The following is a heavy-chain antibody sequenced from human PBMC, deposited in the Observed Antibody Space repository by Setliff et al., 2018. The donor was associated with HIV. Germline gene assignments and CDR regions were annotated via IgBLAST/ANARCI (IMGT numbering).Heavy chain of an antibody. D-gene: IGHD7-27*01. Sequence: SVKVSCKASGGAFSSYAISWVRQAPGQGLEWMGGIIPILGIANYAQKFQGRVTITADKSTSTAYMELSSLRSEDTAVYYCARDLTGEDAFDIWGQGTMVTVSS. V-gene: IGHV1-69*10. CDR2: IIPILGIA. J-gene: IGHJ3*02. CDR3: ARDLTGEDAFDI. CDR1: GGAFSSYA.